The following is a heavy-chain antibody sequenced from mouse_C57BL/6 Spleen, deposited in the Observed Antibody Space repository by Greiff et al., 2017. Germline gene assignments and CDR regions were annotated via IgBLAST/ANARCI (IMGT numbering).Heavy chain of an antibody. Sequence: QVQLKESGAELVRPGASVTLSCKASGYTFTDYEMPWVKQTPVHGLEWIGAIDPETGGTAYKQKFKGKAILTADKSSSTAYMELRGLTSEDSSVYYCTVLLQDFDYWGQGTTLTVSS. J-gene: IGHJ2*01. CDR3: TVLLQDFDY. D-gene: IGHD2-3*01. CDR1: GYTFTDYE. CDR2: IDPETGGT. V-gene: IGHV1-15*01.